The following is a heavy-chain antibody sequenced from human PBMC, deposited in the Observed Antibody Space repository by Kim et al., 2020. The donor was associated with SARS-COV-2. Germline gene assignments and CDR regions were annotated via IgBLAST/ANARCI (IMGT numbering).Heavy chain of an antibody. D-gene: IGHD3-10*01. Sequence: SETLSLTCAVYGGSFSGYYWSWIRQPPGKGLEWIGEINHSGSTNYNPSLKSRVTISVDTSKNQFSLKLSSVTAADTAVYYCARVITMVRGVFNCFDPWG. J-gene: IGHJ5*02. CDR2: INHSGST. V-gene: IGHV4-34*01. CDR1: GGSFSGYY. CDR3: ARVITMVRGVFNCFDP.